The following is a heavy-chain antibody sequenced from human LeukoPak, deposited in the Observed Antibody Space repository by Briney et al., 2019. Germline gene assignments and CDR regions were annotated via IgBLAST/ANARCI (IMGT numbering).Heavy chain of an antibody. CDR3: AKRGYDDYVWGSLYYFDY. D-gene: IGHD3-16*01. J-gene: IGHJ4*02. Sequence: PGGSLRLSCAASGFTFSSYAMSWVRQAPGKGLEWVSAISGSGGSTYYADSVKGRFTISRDNSKNTLYLQMNSLSAEDTAVYYCAKRGYDDYVWGSLYYFDYWGQGTLVTVSS. V-gene: IGHV3-23*01. CDR2: ISGSGGST. CDR1: GFTFSSYA.